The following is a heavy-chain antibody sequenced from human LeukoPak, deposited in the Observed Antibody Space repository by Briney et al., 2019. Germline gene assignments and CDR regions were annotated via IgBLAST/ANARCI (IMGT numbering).Heavy chain of an antibody. CDR1: GFTFGKYW. CDR2: IKLDGSEK. Sequence: GGSLRLSCVASGFTFGKYWMSWVRQAPGKGLEWVANIKLDGSEKNYVDSVKGRFTISRDNTKNSLYLQMNSLRAEDTAVFYCAGDQYDTWSRRGNFDSWGQGTLVIVSS. CDR3: AGDQYDTWSRRGNFDS. V-gene: IGHV3-7*03. J-gene: IGHJ4*02. D-gene: IGHD3-3*01.